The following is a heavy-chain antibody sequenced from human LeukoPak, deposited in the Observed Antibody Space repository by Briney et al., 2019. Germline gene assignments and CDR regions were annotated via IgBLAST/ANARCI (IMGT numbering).Heavy chain of an antibody. J-gene: IGHJ3*02. CDR2: ISSSGGST. CDR3: AKGKLELRGDAFDI. CDR1: GFTFSSYA. Sequence: PGGSLRLSCAASGFTFSSYAMHWVRQAPGKGLEWVSAISSSGGSTYYADSVKGRFTISRDNSKSTLYLQMNSLRAEDTAVYYCAKGKLELRGDAFDIWGQGTMVTVSS. V-gene: IGHV3-23*01. D-gene: IGHD1-7*01.